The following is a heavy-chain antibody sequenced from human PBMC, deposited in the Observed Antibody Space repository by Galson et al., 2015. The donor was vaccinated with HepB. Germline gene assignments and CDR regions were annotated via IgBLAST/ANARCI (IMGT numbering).Heavy chain of an antibody. Sequence: SLRLSCAASGFTFSNAWMNWVRQAPGKGLEWVGRIKSKTDGGTTDYAAPVKGRFTISRDDSKNTLYLQMNSLKTEDTAVYHCTTDLQSTAAAGSSDYWGPGTLVTVSS. CDR1: GFTFSNAW. D-gene: IGHD6-13*01. J-gene: IGHJ4*02. V-gene: IGHV3-15*07. CDR2: IKSKTDGGTT. CDR3: TTDLQSTAAAGSSDY.